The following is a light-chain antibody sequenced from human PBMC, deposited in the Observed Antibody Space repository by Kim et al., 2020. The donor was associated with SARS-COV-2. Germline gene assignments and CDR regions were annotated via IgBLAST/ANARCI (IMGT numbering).Light chain of an antibody. CDR1: QNIGRW. Sequence: DIQMTQFPSTLSAFVGDSVTITCRASQNIGRWLAWYQQKSGKAPRLLIYEASNLESGVPSKFSGSGSGTEFTLTINSLQPDDFATYYCQQYHTYPRTFGHGTKVDIK. CDR2: EAS. V-gene: IGKV1-5*03. J-gene: IGKJ1*01. CDR3: QQYHTYPRT.